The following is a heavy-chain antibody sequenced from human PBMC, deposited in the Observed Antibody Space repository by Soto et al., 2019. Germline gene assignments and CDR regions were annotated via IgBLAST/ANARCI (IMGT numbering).Heavy chain of an antibody. CDR1: GFTFSSYA. D-gene: IGHD3-10*01. V-gene: IGHV3-23*01. CDR3: AKIPLGSGSAPYFDY. J-gene: IGHJ4*02. Sequence: GGSLRLSCAASGFTFSSYAMSWVRQAPGKGLEWVSAISGSGGSTYYADSVKGRFTISRDNSKNTLYLQMNSLRAEDTAVYYCAKIPLGSGSAPYFDYWGQGTLVTVSS. CDR2: ISGSGGST.